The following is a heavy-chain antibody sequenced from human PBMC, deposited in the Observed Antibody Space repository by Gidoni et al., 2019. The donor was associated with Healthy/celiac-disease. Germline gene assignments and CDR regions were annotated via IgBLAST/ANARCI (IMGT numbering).Heavy chain of an antibody. Sequence: EVQLVESGGGLVQPGGSLRLSCAASGFTFSSDSMNWVRQAPGKGLEWVSYISSSSSTIYYADSVKGRFTISRDNAKNSLYLQMNSLRDEDTTVYYCARGEQWPYNWFDPWGQGTLVTVSS. CDR2: ISSSSSTI. CDR1: GFTFSSDS. J-gene: IGHJ5*02. D-gene: IGHD6-19*01. CDR3: ARGEQWPYNWFDP. V-gene: IGHV3-48*02.